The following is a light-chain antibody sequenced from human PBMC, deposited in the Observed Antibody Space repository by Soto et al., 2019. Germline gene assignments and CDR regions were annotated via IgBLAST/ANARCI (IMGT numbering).Light chain of an antibody. CDR1: SIDVGGYNY. J-gene: IGLJ3*02. V-gene: IGLV2-14*01. Sequence: QSALTQPASVSGSPGQSITISCTGTSIDVGGYNYVFWYQQHPGKAPKLMVYVDSNRPSGVSNRFSGSKSGNTASLTISGLQAEDEADYYCSSYTSSSTRVFGGGTQLTVL. CDR2: VDS. CDR3: SSYTSSSTRV.